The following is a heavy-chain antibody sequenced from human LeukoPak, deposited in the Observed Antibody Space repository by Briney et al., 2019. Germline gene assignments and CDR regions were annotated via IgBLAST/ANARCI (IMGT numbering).Heavy chain of an antibody. CDR1: GYTFTSYG. Sequence: ASVKVSCKASGYTFTSYGLSWVRQAPGQGLEYMGWISAYNGNTNYAQKLQGRVTMTTDTSTSTAYMELRSLRSDDTAVYYCARSNGGTGGFDIWGQGIMVTVSS. D-gene: IGHD3-10*01. V-gene: IGHV1-18*01. CDR3: ARSNGGTGGFDI. CDR2: ISAYNGNT. J-gene: IGHJ3*02.